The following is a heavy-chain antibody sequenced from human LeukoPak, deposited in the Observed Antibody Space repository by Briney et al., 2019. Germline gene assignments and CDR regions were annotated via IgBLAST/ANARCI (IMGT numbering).Heavy chain of an antibody. D-gene: IGHD3-10*01. V-gene: IGHV4-59*01. J-gene: IGHJ4*02. CDR2: IYYSGSP. Sequence: SETLSLTSTVCGLSKSIYYCSWIRQPPGEGLEWIGYIYYSGSPNYNPSLKSRVTISVDTSKNQFSLKLSSVTAADTAVYYCALSRPYYFGSESYYDGFDSWGQGTLVTVSS. CDR1: GLSKSIYY. CDR3: ALSRPYYFGSESYYDGFDS.